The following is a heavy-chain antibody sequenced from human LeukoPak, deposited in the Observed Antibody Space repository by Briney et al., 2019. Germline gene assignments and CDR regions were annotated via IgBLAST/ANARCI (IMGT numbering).Heavy chain of an antibody. CDR2: IVVGSGNT. CDR1: GFTFTSSP. Sequence: ASVKVSCKASGFTFTSSPVQWVRQARGQRLEWIGWIVVGSGNTNYAQKFQERVTITRDMSTSTAYMELSSLRSEDTAVYYCAASPDYYDSSGYSYYFDYWGQGTLVTVSS. V-gene: IGHV1-58*01. J-gene: IGHJ4*02. CDR3: AASPDYYDSSGYSYYFDY. D-gene: IGHD3-22*01.